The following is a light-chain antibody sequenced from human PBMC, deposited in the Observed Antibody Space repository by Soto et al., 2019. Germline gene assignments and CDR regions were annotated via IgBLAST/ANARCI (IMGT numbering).Light chain of an antibody. CDR2: GAS. V-gene: IGKV1-5*01. CDR1: QGISKW. Sequence: DIQMTQSPSTLSASVGDRVTITCRASQGISKWLAWYQQKPGKAPKLLIYGASSLENGVPSRFSGSGSGTEFTLTISSLQPDYFATYFCQQYNSYDMWSFGQGTKVDIK. J-gene: IGKJ1*01. CDR3: QQYNSYDMWS.